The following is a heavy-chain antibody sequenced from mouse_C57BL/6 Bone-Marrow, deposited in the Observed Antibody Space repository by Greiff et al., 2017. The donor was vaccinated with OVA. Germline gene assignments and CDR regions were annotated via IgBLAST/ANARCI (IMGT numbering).Heavy chain of an antibody. CDR3: ARHLYG. V-gene: IGHV5-6*01. CDR2: ISSGGSYT. Sequence: EVKLVESGGDLVKPGGSLKLSCAASGFTFSSYGMSWVRQTPDKRLEWVATISSGGSYTYYPDSVKGRFTISRDNAKNTLYLQMSSLKSEDTAMYYCARHLYGGGAETLVTVSA. D-gene: IGHD1-1*01. J-gene: IGHJ3*01. CDR1: GFTFSSYG.